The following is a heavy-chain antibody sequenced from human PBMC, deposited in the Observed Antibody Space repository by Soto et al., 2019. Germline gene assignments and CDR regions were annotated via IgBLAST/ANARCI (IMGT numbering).Heavy chain of an antibody. V-gene: IGHV4-39*01. CDR2: VYYNGRT. CDR1: GGYISSTSYH. J-gene: IGHJ4*02. CDR3: ARLYSSGWFDY. D-gene: IGHD6-19*01. Sequence: QVQLQESGPGLVKPSETLSLTCTVSGGYISSTSYHWGWIRQSPRKGLEWIGTVYYNGRTYYNPSLKSRVTIAGDTSKNQFSLRLSSVTAADTAVYYCARLYSSGWFDYWGQGALATVSS.